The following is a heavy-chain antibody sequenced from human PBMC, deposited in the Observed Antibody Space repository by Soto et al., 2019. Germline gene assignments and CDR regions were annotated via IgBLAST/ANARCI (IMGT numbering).Heavy chain of an antibody. CDR3: ANMKDTAMAPYDY. D-gene: IGHD5-18*01. J-gene: IGHJ4*02. Sequence: SETLSLTCTVSGGSISSGDYYWSWIRQPPGKGLEWIGYIYYSGSTYYNPSLKSRVTISVDTSKNQFSLKLSSVTAADTAAYYCANMKDTAMAPYDYWGQGTLVTVSS. V-gene: IGHV4-30-4*01. CDR1: GGSISSGDYY. CDR2: IYYSGST.